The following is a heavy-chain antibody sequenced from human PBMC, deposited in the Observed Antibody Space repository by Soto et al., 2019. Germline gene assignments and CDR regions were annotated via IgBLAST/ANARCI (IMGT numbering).Heavy chain of an antibody. CDR1: GFTFSSYA. D-gene: IGHD3-22*01. J-gene: IGHJ4*02. Sequence: LRLSCAASGFTFSSYAMSWVRQAPGKGLEWVSAISGSGGSTYYADSVEGRFTISRDNSKNTLYLQMNSLRAEDTAVYYCAKDYYYDSSGYFDYWGQGTLVTASS. CDR3: AKDYYYDSSGYFDY. CDR2: ISGSGGST. V-gene: IGHV3-23*01.